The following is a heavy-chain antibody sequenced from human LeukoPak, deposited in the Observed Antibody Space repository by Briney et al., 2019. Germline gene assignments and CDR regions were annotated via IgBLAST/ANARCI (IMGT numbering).Heavy chain of an antibody. Sequence: GGSLRLSCAASGFTFSSYAMSWVRQAPGRGLEWVSAFSGSGGSTYYADSVKGQFTISRDNSKNTLYLQMNSLRAEDTAVYYCAKSSPPPLRSWGQGTLVTVSS. CDR3: AKSSPPPLRS. CDR2: FSGSGGST. CDR1: GFTFSSYA. J-gene: IGHJ5*02. V-gene: IGHV3-23*01.